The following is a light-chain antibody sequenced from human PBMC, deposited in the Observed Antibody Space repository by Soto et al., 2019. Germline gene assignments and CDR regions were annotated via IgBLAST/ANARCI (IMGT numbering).Light chain of an antibody. CDR1: QSISSY. V-gene: IGKV1-39*01. Sequence: DIQMTQTPSSLSASVGDRVTITCRASQSISSYLNWYQQKPGKAPKVLIYAASSLQSGVPSRFSGIGSGTDFTLSISSLQPEDFATYYCQQSYSTPHTFGQGTRLEIK. CDR3: QQSYSTPHT. J-gene: IGKJ5*01. CDR2: AAS.